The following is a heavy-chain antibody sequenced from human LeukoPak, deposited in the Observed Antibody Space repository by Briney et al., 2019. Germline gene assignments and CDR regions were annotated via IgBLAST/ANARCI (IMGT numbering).Heavy chain of an antibody. D-gene: IGHD2-2*01. CDR3: ARGGVVPAATYYFDY. J-gene: IGHJ4*02. CDR1: GGSFSGYY. CDR2: INHSGST. Sequence: SETLSLTCAVYGGSFSGYYWSWIRQPPGKGLEWIGEINHSGSTNYNPSLKSRVTISVDTSKNQFSLKMSSVTAADTAVYYCARGGVVPAATYYFDYWGQGTLVTVSS. V-gene: IGHV4-34*01.